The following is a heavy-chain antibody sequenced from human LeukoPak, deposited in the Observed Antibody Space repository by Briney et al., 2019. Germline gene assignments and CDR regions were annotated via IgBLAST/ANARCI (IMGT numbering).Heavy chain of an antibody. CDR1: GYTFTGYY. Sequence: ASVKVSCKASGYTFTGYYMHWVRQAPGQGPEWMGWINPNSGGTNYPQNFQGRVTMTRDTSISTAYMELSRLRSDDTAVYYCARGKISGDDFDYWGQGTLVTVSS. CDR3: ARGKISGDDFDY. J-gene: IGHJ4*02. D-gene: IGHD7-27*01. CDR2: INPNSGGT. V-gene: IGHV1-2*02.